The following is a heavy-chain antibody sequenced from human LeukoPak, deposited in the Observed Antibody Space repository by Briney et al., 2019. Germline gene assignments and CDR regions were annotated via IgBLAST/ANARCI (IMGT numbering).Heavy chain of an antibody. CDR2: LNPNSGVT. CDR1: GYTFTGYY. CDR3: ARATTVVNIDY. V-gene: IGHV1-2*02. Sequence: GASVKVSCKASGYTFTGYYIHWVRQVPGQGLEWMGWLNPNSGVTNYAQKFQGRVTMTRDTSITTAYMKLSRLRSDDTALYYCARATTVVNIDYWGQGTLVTVSS. D-gene: IGHD4-23*01. J-gene: IGHJ4*02.